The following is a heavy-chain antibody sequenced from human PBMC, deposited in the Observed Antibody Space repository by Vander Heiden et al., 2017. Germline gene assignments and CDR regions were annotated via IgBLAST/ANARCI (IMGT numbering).Heavy chain of an antibody. D-gene: IGHD3-3*01. V-gene: IGHV3-64*01. CDR3: ARERWSGRRGTEYFDL. Sequence: EVKLLESGGGLVKPGGSLRLSCAASGFRFNTYAMDWVRQAPGKGLEFVSAISRGGDNTFYANSVKGRFAISRDNSRNTLYLQMGSLRTEDMGVYYCARERWSGRRGTEYFDLWGRGTLVTVSS. CDR2: ISRGGDNT. CDR1: GFRFNTYA. J-gene: IGHJ2*01.